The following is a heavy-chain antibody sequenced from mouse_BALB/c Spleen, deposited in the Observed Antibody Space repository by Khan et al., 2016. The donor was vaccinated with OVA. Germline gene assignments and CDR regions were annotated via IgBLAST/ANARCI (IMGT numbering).Heavy chain of an antibody. CDR3: ARERGSYYGSSPWFAY. J-gene: IGHJ3*01. V-gene: IGHV2-2*02. CDR1: GFSLTSYG. D-gene: IGHD1-1*01. Sequence: QVQLKQSGPGLVQPSQSLSITCTASGFSLTSYGVHWVRQSPGKGLEWLGVIWSGGSTDYNAAFISRLSISEDNSKMQVFFKMNGRQANDTTTYDRARERGSYYGSSPWFAYWGQGTLVTVSA. CDR2: IWSGGST.